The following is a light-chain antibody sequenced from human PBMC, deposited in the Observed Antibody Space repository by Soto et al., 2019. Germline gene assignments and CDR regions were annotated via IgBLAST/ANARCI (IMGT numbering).Light chain of an antibody. CDR3: QQYYSYPRT. CDR1: QGISSY. Sequence: IQMTQSPSTLSASVGDRVTITCRASQGISSYLAWYQQKPGKAPKLLIYAASTLQSGVPSRFSGSGSGTDFTLTISCLQSEDFSTYYCQQYYSYPRTCGQGTKVYIK. V-gene: IGKV1-8*01. J-gene: IGKJ1*01. CDR2: AAS.